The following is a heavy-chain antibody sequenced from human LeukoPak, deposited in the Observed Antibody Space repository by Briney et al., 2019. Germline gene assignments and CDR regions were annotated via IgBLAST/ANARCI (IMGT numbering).Heavy chain of an antibody. V-gene: IGHV3-11*06. CDR1: GFTFSDSY. J-gene: IGHJ4*02. D-gene: IGHD4-11*01. Sequence: GGSLRLSCAASGFTFSDSYMSWIRQTPGKGLEWLSYISSSSSDTNYADSVKGRFTISRDNAKNSLYLQMHSLRAEDTAVYYCARGSRTVELGDDYWGQGTLVTVSS. CDR3: ARGSRTVELGDDY. CDR2: ISSSSSDT.